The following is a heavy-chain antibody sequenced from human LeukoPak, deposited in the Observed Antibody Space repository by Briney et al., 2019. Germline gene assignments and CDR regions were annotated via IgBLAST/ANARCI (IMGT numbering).Heavy chain of an antibody. J-gene: IGHJ6*03. D-gene: IGHD2-8*01. CDR1: GFTFGSFA. CDR3: AKDRGHCINGVCHNYYYMDV. CDR2: ISASGHYI. Sequence: GGSLRLSCEASGFTFGSFAMSWVRQAPGKGLEWLSGISASGHYIYNADSVKGRFTISRDNSKNTLYLQINSLRAEDTAVYYCAKDRGHCINGVCHNYYYMDVWGTGTTVTVSS. V-gene: IGHV3-23*01.